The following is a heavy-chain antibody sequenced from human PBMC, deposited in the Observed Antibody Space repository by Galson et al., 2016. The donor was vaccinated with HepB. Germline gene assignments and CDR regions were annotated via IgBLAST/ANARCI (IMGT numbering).Heavy chain of an antibody. CDR1: GYTFDING. CDR2: ISAYNGNS. CDR3: ARDGAVSPSNFDS. J-gene: IGHJ4*02. V-gene: IGHV1-18*04. D-gene: IGHD2-8*01. Sequence: SVKVSCKASGYTFDINGIRWLRQTPEHGLEWLGWISAYNGNSNHAQNLQGRVTLTTDTSTSTAYMELRALTSDDTAVYFCARDGAVSPSNFDSWGQGTLVAVSS.